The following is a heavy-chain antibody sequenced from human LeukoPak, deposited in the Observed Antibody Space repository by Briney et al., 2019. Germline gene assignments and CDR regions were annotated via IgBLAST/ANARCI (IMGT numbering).Heavy chain of an antibody. Sequence: ASVKVSCKASGGTFSSYAISWVRQAPGQGLEWMGRIIPIFGTANYAQRFQGRVTITTDESTSTAYMELSSLRSEDTAVYYCARVSQRGPLDYWGQGTLVTVSS. CDR2: IIPIFGTA. CDR3: ARVSQRGPLDY. V-gene: IGHV1-69*05. J-gene: IGHJ4*02. CDR1: GGTFSSYA.